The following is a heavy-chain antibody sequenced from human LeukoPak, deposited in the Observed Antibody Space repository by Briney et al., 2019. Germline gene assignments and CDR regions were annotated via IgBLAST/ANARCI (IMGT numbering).Heavy chain of an antibody. CDR3: ARGGRPHNWFDP. Sequence: PSETLSLTCAVYGGSFSGYYWSWIRQPPGKGLEWIGEINHSGSTNYNPSLKSRVTISVDTSKNQFSLKLSSVTAADTAVYYCARGGRPHNWFDPWGQGTLVTVSS. D-gene: IGHD2-15*01. CDR2: INHSGST. V-gene: IGHV4-34*01. CDR1: GGSFSGYY. J-gene: IGHJ5*02.